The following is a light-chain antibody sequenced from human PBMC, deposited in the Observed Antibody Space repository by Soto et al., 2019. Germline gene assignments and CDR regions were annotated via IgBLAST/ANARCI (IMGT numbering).Light chain of an antibody. J-gene: IGKJ2*01. Sequence: DIQMTQSPSTLSASVGDRVTITCRASQSISSWLAWYQQKPGKAPKLLIYDASSLGSGGPSRFSGSGSGTELTLTISSLQPDDFVTHYCQQPPRTFGQGTKLEIK. CDR2: DAS. CDR3: QQPPRT. V-gene: IGKV1-5*01. CDR1: QSISSW.